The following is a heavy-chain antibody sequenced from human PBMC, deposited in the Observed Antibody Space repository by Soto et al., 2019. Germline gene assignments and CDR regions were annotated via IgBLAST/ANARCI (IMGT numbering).Heavy chain of an antibody. J-gene: IGHJ3*02. CDR2: IYSGGST. Sequence: EVQLVESGGGLIQPGGSLRLSCAASGFTVSSNYMSWVRQAPGKGLEWVSVIYSGGSTYYADSVKGRFTISRDNSKNTLYLQMNSLRAEDTAVYYCATDYYDSSGYFRGDIWGQGTMVTVSS. CDR3: ATDYYDSSGYFRGDI. V-gene: IGHV3-53*01. CDR1: GFTVSSNY. D-gene: IGHD3-22*01.